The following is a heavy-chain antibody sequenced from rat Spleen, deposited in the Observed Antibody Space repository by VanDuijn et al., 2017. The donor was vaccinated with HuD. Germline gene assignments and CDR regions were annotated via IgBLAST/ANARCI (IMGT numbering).Heavy chain of an antibody. Sequence: EVQLVESGGGLVQPGRSMKVSCAASGFSFSDYYMAWVRQAPKKGLEWVASISYEGSSTYYRDSVKGRFTISRDNAKSTLYLQMDSLRSEDTATYYCARLLTTLGVMDAWGQGASVTVSS. CDR1: GFSFSDYY. CDR3: ARLLTTLGVMDA. D-gene: IGHD1-4*01. CDR2: ISYEGSST. J-gene: IGHJ4*01. V-gene: IGHV5-22*01.